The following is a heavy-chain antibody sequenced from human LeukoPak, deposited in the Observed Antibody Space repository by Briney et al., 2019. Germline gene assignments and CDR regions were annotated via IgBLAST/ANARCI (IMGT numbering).Heavy chain of an antibody. CDR2: IYYSGST. Sequence: SETLSLTCTVSGGSISSYYWSWIRQPPGKGLEWIGYIYYSGSTNYNPSLKSRVTISVDTSKNQFSLKLSSVTAADTAVYYCASLGTSTYNWFDPWGQGTLDTVSS. CDR1: GGSISSYY. J-gene: IGHJ5*02. D-gene: IGHD3-16*01. V-gene: IGHV4-59*01. CDR3: ASLGTSTYNWFDP.